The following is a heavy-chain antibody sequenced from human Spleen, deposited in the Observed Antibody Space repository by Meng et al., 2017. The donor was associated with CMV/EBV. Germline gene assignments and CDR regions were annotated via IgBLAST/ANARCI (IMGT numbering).Heavy chain of an antibody. D-gene: IGHD3-10*01. Sequence: SVKVSCKASGYIFTTYGISWVRQAPGQGLEWMGGIIPIFGTAKYAQKFQGRVTITTDESTSTVYMELSSLRSEDTAVYHCARVFFYGSGSYYNSYYYGMDVWGQGTTVTVSS. CDR3: ARVFFYGSGSYYNSYYYGMDV. CDR2: IIPIFGTA. V-gene: IGHV1-69*05. CDR1: GYIFTTYG. J-gene: IGHJ6*02.